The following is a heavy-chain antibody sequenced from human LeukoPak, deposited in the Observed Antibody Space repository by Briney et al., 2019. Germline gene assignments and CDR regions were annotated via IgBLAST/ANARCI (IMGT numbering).Heavy chain of an antibody. J-gene: IGHJ6*02. D-gene: IGHD3-22*01. V-gene: IGHV3-7*01. CDR3: ARGTYSSVENGASYYYGMDV. Sequence: GGSLRLSCAASGFTFSSYWMSWVRQAPGKGLEWVANIKQDGSEKYYVDSVKGRFTISRANAKNSLYLQMNSLRAEDTAVYYCARGTYSSVENGASYYYGMDVWGQGTTVTVSS. CDR2: IKQDGSEK. CDR1: GFTFSSYW.